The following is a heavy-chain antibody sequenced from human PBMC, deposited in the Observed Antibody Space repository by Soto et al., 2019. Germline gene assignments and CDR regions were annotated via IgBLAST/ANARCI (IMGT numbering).Heavy chain of an antibody. CDR1: GGTYSDSV. D-gene: IGHD3-10*01. CDR2: IVPIFGKA. V-gene: IGHV1-69*13. Sequence: SVKVSCKASGGTYSDSVTSWVRQAPGQGLEWMGGIVPIFGKANLAEKFQDRVTITADESTSTAYMELSSLRSEDSAVYYCARGRDGSNYYFDYLGQGTLVTVSS. CDR3: ARGRDGSNYYFDY. J-gene: IGHJ4*02.